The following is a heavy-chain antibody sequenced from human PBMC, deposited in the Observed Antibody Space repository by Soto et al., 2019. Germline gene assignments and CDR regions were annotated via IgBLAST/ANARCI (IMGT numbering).Heavy chain of an antibody. V-gene: IGHV6-1*01. CDR1: GDSVSSNSAA. CDR2: TYYRSKWYN. CDR3: ARGLSPTVTHYYYGMDV. Sequence: HSQTLSLTCAISGDSVSSNSAAWNWIRQSPSRGLEWLGRTYYRSKWYNDYAVSVKSRITINPDTSKNQFSLQLNSVTPEDTAVYYCARGLSPTVTHYYYGMDVWGQGTTVTVSS. J-gene: IGHJ6*02. D-gene: IGHD4-4*01.